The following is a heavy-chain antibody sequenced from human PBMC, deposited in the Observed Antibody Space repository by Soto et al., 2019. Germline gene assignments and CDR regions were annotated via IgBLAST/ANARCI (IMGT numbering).Heavy chain of an antibody. J-gene: IGHJ2*01. Sequence: QVQLQESGPGLVKPSQTLSLTCTVSGGSISSGGYYWSWIRQHPGKGLEWIGYIYYSGSTYYNPSLKSRVTISVDTSKNQFSLKLSSVTAADTAVYYCPRENVITIFQNWYFDLWGRGTLVTVSS. CDR2: IYYSGST. CDR1: GGSISSGGYY. CDR3: PRENVITIFQNWYFDL. D-gene: IGHD3-3*01. V-gene: IGHV4-31*03.